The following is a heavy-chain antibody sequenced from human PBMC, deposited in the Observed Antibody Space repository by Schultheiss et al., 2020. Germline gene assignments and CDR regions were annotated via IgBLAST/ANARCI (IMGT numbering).Heavy chain of an antibody. Sequence: GESLKISCAASGFTFSSYAMSWVRQAPGKGLEWVSGINWNGGSTGYADSVKGRFTISRDNSKNTLYLQMNSLRAEDTAVYYFAKDRYDSTGYYYNWGQGTLVTVSS. J-gene: IGHJ4*02. CDR2: INWNGGST. D-gene: IGHD3-22*01. CDR3: AKDRYDSTGYYYN. CDR1: GFTFSSYA. V-gene: IGHV3-23*01.